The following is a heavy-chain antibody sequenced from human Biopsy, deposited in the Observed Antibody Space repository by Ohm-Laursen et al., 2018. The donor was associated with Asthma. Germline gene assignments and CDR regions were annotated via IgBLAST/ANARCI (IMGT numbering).Heavy chain of an antibody. CDR3: ARAVDYSHYYGIDV. V-gene: IGHV1-18*01. CDR2: ISVYNGNT. CDR1: GYTLNRAG. J-gene: IGHJ6*02. Sequence: SGKVSCKPFGYTLNRAGIPWVRQAPGQGLEWMGGISVYNGNTKVAQKLQDRVTMITDTSTSTAYMELRSLRSDDTAVYFCARAVDYSHYYGIDVWGQGTTVTVS. D-gene: IGHD3-10*01.